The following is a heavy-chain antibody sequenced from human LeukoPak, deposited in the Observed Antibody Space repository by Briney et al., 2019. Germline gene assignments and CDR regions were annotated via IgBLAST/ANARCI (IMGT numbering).Heavy chain of an antibody. CDR2: ISSGGSTT. CDR1: GFTFSGYE. D-gene: IGHD4-23*01. V-gene: IGHV3-48*03. Sequence: GGSLRLSCAASGFTFSGYEMKWVRQAPGKGLEWVSYISSGGSTTYYADSVKGRFTISRDNSKNTLYLQMNSLRAEDTAVYYCAKGDYGGNSWDWGQGTLVTVSS. J-gene: IGHJ4*02. CDR3: AKGDYGGNSWD.